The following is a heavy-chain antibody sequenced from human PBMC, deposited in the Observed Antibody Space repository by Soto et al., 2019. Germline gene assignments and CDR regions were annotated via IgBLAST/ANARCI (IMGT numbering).Heavy chain of an antibody. CDR1: GGSISSSNW. D-gene: IGHD1-26*01. J-gene: IGHJ6*02. V-gene: IGHV4-4*02. CDR2: IYHSGST. Sequence: SETLSLTCAVSGGSISSSNWWSWVRQPPGKGLEWIGEIYHSGSTNYNPSLKSRVTISVDKSKNQFSMKLSSVTAADTAVYYCARDYSGGYYGMDVWGQGTTVTVSS. CDR3: ARDYSGGYYGMDV.